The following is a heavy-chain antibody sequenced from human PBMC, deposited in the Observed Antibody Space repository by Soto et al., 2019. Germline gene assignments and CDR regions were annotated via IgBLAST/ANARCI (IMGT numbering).Heavy chain of an antibody. Sequence: GGSLRLSCAASGVTFSSYSMNWVRQAPGKGLEWVSSISSSSSYIHYADSVKGRFTISRDNAKNSLYLQMNSLRAEDTAVYYCASYSGSYGWFDPWGQGTLVTVSS. CDR2: ISSSSSYI. CDR3: ASYSGSYGWFDP. V-gene: IGHV3-21*01. CDR1: GVTFSSYS. D-gene: IGHD1-26*01. J-gene: IGHJ5*02.